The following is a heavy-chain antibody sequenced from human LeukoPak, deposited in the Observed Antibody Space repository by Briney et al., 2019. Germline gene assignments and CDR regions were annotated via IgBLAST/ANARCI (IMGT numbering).Heavy chain of an antibody. J-gene: IGHJ3*02. CDR1: GFTFSNYV. CDR3: AKDYYGSGSYSNNPFHI. V-gene: IGHV3-23*01. Sequence: GGSLRLSCAASGFTFSNYVMSGVRQAPGKGLEWVSSISVSTYYADSVRGRFTISRDNSKNMLWLQMNSLRADDTALYYCAKDYYGSGSYSNNPFHIWGQGTLVAGSS. CDR2: ISVST. D-gene: IGHD3-10*01.